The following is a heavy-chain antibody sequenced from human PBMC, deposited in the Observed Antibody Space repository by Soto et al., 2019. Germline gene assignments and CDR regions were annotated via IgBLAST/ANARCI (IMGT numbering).Heavy chain of an antibody. CDR3: ARDKITGLFDY. Sequence: SETLSLTCSVSGASISSYYYTWIRQTPGKGLEWIGDIYLGGSINYNPSLKSRVTISVDTSKNQFSLKLTSVTAADTAVYYCARDKITGLFDYWGQGTLVTVSS. D-gene: IGHD2-8*02. V-gene: IGHV4-59*12. CDR1: GASISSYY. CDR2: IYLGGSI. J-gene: IGHJ4*02.